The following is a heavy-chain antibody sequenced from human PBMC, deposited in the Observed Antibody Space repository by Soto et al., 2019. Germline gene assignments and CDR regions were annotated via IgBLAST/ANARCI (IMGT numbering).Heavy chain of an antibody. CDR2: ISGSGGST. V-gene: IGHV3-23*01. CDR3: AQDWGPFGS. D-gene: IGHD3-16*01. Sequence: EVQLLESGGGLVQPGGSLRLSCAASGFTFSSYAMSWVRQAPGKGLEWVSAISGSGGSTYYADSVKGRSTISRDNSKNTLNLQRNRLRAEDTAVYYCAQDWGPFGSWGQGTLVTVS. CDR1: GFTFSSYA. J-gene: IGHJ4*02.